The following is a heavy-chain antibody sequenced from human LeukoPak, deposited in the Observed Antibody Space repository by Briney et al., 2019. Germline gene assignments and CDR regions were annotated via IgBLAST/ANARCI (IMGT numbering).Heavy chain of an antibody. CDR3: ARGGRDGYNHGAFDI. CDR2: IIPILGIA. CDR1: GGTFSSYT. D-gene: IGHD5-24*01. Sequence: SVKVSCKASGGTFSSYTISWVRQAPGQRLEWMGRIIPILGIANYAQKFQGRVTITADKSTSTAYMELSSLRSEDTAVYYCARGGRDGYNHGAFDIWGQGTMDTVSS. V-gene: IGHV1-69*02. J-gene: IGHJ3*02.